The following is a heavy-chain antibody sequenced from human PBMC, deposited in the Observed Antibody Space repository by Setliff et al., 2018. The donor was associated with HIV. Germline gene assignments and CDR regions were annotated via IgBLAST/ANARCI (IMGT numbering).Heavy chain of an antibody. J-gene: IGHJ3*02. D-gene: IGHD3-22*01. CDR2: FSAAGFNT. V-gene: IGHV3-23*01. Sequence: GGSLRLSCATSGFSFSNYAMAWVRQAPGKGLEWVSSFSAAGFNTYYADSVKGRFTISRDISKTTLYLQMDSLRAENTAVYFCARPALHEYEGSGFYCLDIWGLETMVTVSS. CDR3: ARPALHEYEGSGFYCLDI. CDR1: GFSFSNYA.